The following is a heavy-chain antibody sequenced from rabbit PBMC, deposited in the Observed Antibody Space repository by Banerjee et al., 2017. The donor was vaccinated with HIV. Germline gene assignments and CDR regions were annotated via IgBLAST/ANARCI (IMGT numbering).Heavy chain of an antibody. J-gene: IGHJ6*01. Sequence: QEQLEESGGDLVKPEGSLTITCTASGFSFNNKYVICWVRQAPGKGLEWIGCINSSSRNVVYASWATGRFTISKTSSTTVTLQMTSLTAADTATYLCAIGLAGVIGWNVNVWGQGTLVTVS. CDR2: INSSSRNV. CDR1: GFSFNNKYV. D-gene: IGHD4-1*01. CDR3: AIGLAGVIGWNVNV. V-gene: IGHV1S45*01.